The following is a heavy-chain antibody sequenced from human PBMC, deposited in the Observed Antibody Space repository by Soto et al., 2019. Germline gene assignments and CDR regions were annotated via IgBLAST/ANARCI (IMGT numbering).Heavy chain of an antibody. CDR1: GGSISSGDYY. Sequence: SLTCTVSGGSISSGDYYWSWIRQPPGKGLEWIGYIYYSGSTYYNPSLKSRVTISVDTSKNQFSLKLSSVTAADTAVYYCARAFTYTHYFDYWGQGTLVTVSS. CDR2: IYYSGST. D-gene: IGHD3-3*02. V-gene: IGHV4-30-4*01. J-gene: IGHJ4*02. CDR3: ARAFTYTHYFDY.